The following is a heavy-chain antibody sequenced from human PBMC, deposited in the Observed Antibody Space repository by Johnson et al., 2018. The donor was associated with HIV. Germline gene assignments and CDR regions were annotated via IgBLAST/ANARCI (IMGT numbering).Heavy chain of an antibody. D-gene: IGHD2-2*01. CDR2: ISYDGSNK. V-gene: IGHV3-30*04. CDR1: GFTFSSYA. J-gene: IGHJ3*02. Sequence: QVQLVESGGGVVQPGRSLRLSCAASGFTFSSYAMHWVHQAPGKGLEWVAVISYDGSNKYYADSVKGRFTISRDNSKNTLYLQMNSLRAEDTAVYYCAKGGFDCSSTICPHVGPGIAAASVDAFDIWGQGTMVTVSS. CDR3: AKGGFDCSSTICPHVGPGIAAASVDAFDI.